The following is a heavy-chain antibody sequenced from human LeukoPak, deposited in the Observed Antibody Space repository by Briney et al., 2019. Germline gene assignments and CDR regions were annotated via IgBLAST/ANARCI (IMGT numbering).Heavy chain of an antibody. D-gene: IGHD3-3*01. CDR2: IYSGGST. V-gene: IGHV3-66*01. J-gene: IGHJ4*02. CDR3: ARDFRFLDDY. CDR1: GFTVSSNY. Sequence: PGGSLRLSCAVSGFTVSSNYMSWVRQAPGKGLEWVSVIYSGGSTYYADSVKGRFTISRDNSKNTLYLQMNSLRAEDTAVYYCARDFRFLDDYWGQGTLVTVSS.